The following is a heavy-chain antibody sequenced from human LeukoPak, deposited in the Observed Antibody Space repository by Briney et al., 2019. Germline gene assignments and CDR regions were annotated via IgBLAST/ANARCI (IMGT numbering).Heavy chain of an antibody. J-gene: IGHJ4*02. D-gene: IGHD3-22*01. V-gene: IGHV3-21*01. CDR3: ARVEGGSYYYDSSGYYPLDY. CDR2: ICSSSSYI. Sequence: PGRSRRLSCAASGFTFSSNCMIWVRQAPGKGLEWVSSICSSSSYIYYADSVKGRFTISRDNAKNSLYLQMNSLRAEDTAVYYCARVEGGSYYYDSSGYYPLDYWGQGTLVTVSS. CDR1: GFTFSSNC.